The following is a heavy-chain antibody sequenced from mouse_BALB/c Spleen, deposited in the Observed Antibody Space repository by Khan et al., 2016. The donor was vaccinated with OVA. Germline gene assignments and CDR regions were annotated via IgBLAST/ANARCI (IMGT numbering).Heavy chain of an antibody. Sequence: QVQLKQSGPGLVAPSQSLSITCTVSGFSLTSYGVHWVRQPPGKGLEWLGVIWAGGGTDYNSTLKSRLNISKDNSKSQVFLKMNSLQTDDTAMYYCARAYYRYDGYYAMDYWGQGTSVTVSS. V-gene: IGHV2-9*02. CDR2: IWAGGGT. D-gene: IGHD2-14*01. CDR3: ARAYYRYDGYYAMDY. CDR1: GFSLTSYG. J-gene: IGHJ4*01.